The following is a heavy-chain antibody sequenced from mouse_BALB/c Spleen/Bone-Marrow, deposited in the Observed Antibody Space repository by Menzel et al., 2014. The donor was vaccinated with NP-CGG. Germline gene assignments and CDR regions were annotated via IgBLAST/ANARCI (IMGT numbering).Heavy chain of an antibody. CDR1: GFNIKDTY. CDR2: IDPANGDT. CDR3: ARDYGRTAWFAY. V-gene: IGHV14-3*02. Sequence: EVHLVESGAELVKPGAPVKLSYTASGFNIKDTYIHWVKQRPEQGLEWIGGIDPANGDTKYDPKFQGKATITADTSSNPAYLQLSSLTSEDTAVYYCARDYGRTAWFAYWGQGTLVTVSA. J-gene: IGHJ3*01. D-gene: IGHD1-1*01.